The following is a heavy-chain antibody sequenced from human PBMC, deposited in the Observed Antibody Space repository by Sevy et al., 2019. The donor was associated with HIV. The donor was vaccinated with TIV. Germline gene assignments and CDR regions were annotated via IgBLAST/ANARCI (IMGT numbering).Heavy chain of an antibody. V-gene: IGHV3-21*01. Sequence: GGSLRLSCAASGFTVSSNYMSWVRQAPGKGLEWVSFISSESGYIYYADSVKGRFSISRDNAKNSLYLQMNSLRAEDTAVYYCARDGKVPVPGLYYFDYWGHGTLVTVSS. CDR3: ARDGKVPVPGLYYFDY. J-gene: IGHJ4*01. CDR1: GFTVSSNY. D-gene: IGHD6-19*01. CDR2: ISSESGYI.